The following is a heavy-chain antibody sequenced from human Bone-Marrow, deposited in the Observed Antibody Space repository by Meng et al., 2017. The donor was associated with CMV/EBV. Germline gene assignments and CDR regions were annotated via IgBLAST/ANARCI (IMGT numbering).Heavy chain of an antibody. Sequence: GESLRLSCAASGFTVSSNYMSWVRQAPGKGLEWVSVIYSGGSTYYADSAKGRFTISRDNSKNTLYLQMNSLRAEDTAVYYCARGPHYDFWSGLEYWGQGTLVTVSS. CDR3: ARGPHYDFWSGLEY. CDR1: GFTVSSNY. CDR2: IYSGGST. V-gene: IGHV3-66*02. J-gene: IGHJ4*02. D-gene: IGHD3-3*01.